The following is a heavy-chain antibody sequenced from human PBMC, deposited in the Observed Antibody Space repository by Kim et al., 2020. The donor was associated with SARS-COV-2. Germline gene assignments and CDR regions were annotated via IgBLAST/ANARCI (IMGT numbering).Heavy chain of an antibody. D-gene: IGHD6-13*01. CDR2: IYYSGST. CDR1: GGSISSYY. Sequence: SETLSLTCTVPGGSISSYYWSWIRQPPGKGLEWIGYIYYSGSTNYNPSLKSRVTISVDTSKNPFSLKLSSVTAADTAVYYCARAGSSSWSEYYYYYGMDVWGQGTTVTVSS. CDR3: ARAGSSSWSEYYYYYGMDV. V-gene: IGHV4-59*01. J-gene: IGHJ6*02.